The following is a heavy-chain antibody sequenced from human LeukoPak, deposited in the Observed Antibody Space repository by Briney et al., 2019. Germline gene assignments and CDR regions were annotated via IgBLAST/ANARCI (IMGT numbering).Heavy chain of an antibody. V-gene: IGHV1-18*01. Sequence: ASVKVSCKASGYTFTSYGISWVRQAPGQGLEWMGWISAYNGNTNYAQKLQGRVTMTTDTSTSTAYMELRSLRSDDTAVYYCARVNYDFWSGYYTPNYWGQGTLVTASS. CDR2: ISAYNGNT. CDR1: GYTFTSYG. J-gene: IGHJ4*02. CDR3: ARVNYDFWSGYYTPNY. D-gene: IGHD3-3*01.